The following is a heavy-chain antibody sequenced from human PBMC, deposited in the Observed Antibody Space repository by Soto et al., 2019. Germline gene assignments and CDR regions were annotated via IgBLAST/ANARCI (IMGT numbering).Heavy chain of an antibody. CDR3: VRGDPGAGSSARCCDAIDL. D-gene: IGHD2-2*01. CDR2: IYYSGST. Sequence: QVQLQESGPGLVKPSQTLSLTCTVSGGSISSGDYYWNWIRQPPGKGLEWIGSIYYSGSTYYSPSLKSRVTISVGTSKNQFSLKLSSVTAADTAVYYCVRGDPGAGSSARCCDAIDLWGQGTMVAVSS. J-gene: IGHJ3*01. CDR1: GGSISSGDYY. V-gene: IGHV4-30-4*01.